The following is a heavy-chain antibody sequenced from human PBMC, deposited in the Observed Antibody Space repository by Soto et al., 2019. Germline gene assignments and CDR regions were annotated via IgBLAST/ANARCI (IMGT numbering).Heavy chain of an antibody. Sequence: QVQLVESGGGVVQPGRSLRLSCAASGFTFSTYGMHWVRQAPGKGLEWVAVIWYDGSSKYYGDSVKGRFTISRDNSKNTLYLQMNSLRAEDTAVYYCARMPPPRGYCSEGSCWVYFDYWGQGTQVTVSS. V-gene: IGHV3-33*01. J-gene: IGHJ4*02. CDR3: ARMPPPRGYCSEGSCWVYFDY. CDR2: IWYDGSSK. CDR1: GFTFSTYG. D-gene: IGHD2-15*01.